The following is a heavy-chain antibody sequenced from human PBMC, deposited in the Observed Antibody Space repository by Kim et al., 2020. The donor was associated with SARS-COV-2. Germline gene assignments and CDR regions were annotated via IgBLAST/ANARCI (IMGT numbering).Heavy chain of an antibody. V-gene: IGHV1-18*01. CDR3: ARDPGAYYYDSSGYFDY. J-gene: IGHJ4*02. Sequence: LQDRVTMTTDTSTSTAYMELRSLRSDDTAVYYCARDPGAYYYDSSGYFDYWGQGTLVTVSS. D-gene: IGHD3-22*01.